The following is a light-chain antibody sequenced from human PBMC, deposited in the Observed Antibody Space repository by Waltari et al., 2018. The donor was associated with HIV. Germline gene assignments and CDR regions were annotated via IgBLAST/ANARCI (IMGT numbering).Light chain of an antibody. J-gene: IGLJ2*01. CDR2: RKD. CDR3: ATWDNSLGTFI. CDR1: WHDIGSHF. V-gene: IGLV1-47*01. Sequence: QSVLTQPPSASATPGQRVAISCSGDWHDIGSHFVYWYRLLPETTPKLVICRKDKRPSGVPDRFPGSKFDSSASLAGTDLRSEDEGDYYCATWDNSLGTFIFGGGTRLTVL.